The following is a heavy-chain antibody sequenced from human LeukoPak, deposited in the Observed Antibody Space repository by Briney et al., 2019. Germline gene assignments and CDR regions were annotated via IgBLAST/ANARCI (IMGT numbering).Heavy chain of an antibody. D-gene: IGHD6-13*01. CDR1: GGSISSRTNY. CDR2: IYYSGST. Sequence: SETLSLTCTVSGGSISSRTNYWGWIRQPPGKGLEWIGSIYYSGSTNCNPSLKSRVTISVDTSKNQFSLKLSSVTAADTAVYYCARTGNSSSWYLTYYYYGMDVWGQGTTVTVSS. V-gene: IGHV4-39*01. J-gene: IGHJ6*02. CDR3: ARTGNSSSWYLTYYYYGMDV.